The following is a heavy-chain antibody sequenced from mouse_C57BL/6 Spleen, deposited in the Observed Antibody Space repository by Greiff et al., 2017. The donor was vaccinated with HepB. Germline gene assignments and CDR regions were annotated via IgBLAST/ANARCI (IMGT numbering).Heavy chain of an antibody. CDR2: INPSNGGT. CDR3: ARSVYGSSYYYAMDY. V-gene: IGHV1-53*01. D-gene: IGHD1-1*01. CDR1: GYTFTSYW. J-gene: IGHJ4*01. Sequence: QVQLKQPGTELVKPGASVKLSCKASGYTFTSYWMHWVKQRPGQGLEWIGNINPSNGGTNYNEKFKSKATLTVDKSSSTAYMQRSSLTSEDSAVYYCARSVYGSSYYYAMDYWGQGTSVTVSS.